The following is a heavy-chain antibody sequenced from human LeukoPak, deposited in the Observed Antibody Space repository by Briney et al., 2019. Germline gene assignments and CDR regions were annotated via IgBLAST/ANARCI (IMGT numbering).Heavy chain of an antibody. CDR1: GYTFTSYA. Sequence: GASVKVSCKASGYTFTSYAMNWVRQAPGQGLEWMGIINPSGGSTSYAQKFQGRVTMTRDMSTSTVYMELSSLRSEDTAVYYCARGDFWSGYGYWGQGTLVTVSS. D-gene: IGHD3-3*01. J-gene: IGHJ4*02. CDR3: ARGDFWSGYGY. V-gene: IGHV1-46*01. CDR2: INPSGGST.